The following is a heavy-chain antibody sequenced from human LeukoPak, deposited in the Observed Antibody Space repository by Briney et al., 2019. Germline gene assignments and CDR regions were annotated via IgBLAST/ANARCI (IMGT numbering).Heavy chain of an antibody. CDR2: INSDGSST. V-gene: IGHV3-74*01. Sequence: PGGSLRLSCAASGLTFSSYWMHWVREAPRKGLGWVSRINSDGSSTSYADSVKGRFTISRDNAKNTLYLQMISLRAEDTAVYYCARVGYCSSTSCYVGHDWGQGTLVTVSS. J-gene: IGHJ4*02. CDR3: ARVGYCSSTSCYVGHD. D-gene: IGHD2-2*01. CDR1: GLTFSSYW.